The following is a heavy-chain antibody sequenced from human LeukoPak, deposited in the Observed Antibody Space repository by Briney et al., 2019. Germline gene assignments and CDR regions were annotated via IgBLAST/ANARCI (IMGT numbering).Heavy chain of an antibody. V-gene: IGHV4-59*01. D-gene: IGHD3-10*01. CDR3: ARQEYYGSGSYYFNWFDP. CDR1: GGSISSYY. CDR2: IYYSGST. J-gene: IGHJ5*02. Sequence: SETLSLTCTVSGGSISSYYWSWIRQPPGKGLQWIGYIYYSGSTNYNPSLNSRVTISIDTSKNQFSLKLSSMTAADTAVYYCARQEYYGSGSYYFNWFDPWGQGTLVTVSS.